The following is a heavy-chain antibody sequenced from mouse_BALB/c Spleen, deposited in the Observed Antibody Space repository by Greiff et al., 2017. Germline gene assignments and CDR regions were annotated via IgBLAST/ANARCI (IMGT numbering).Heavy chain of an antibody. CDR3: ARFYDYEGYYFDY. J-gene: IGHJ2*01. CDR2: IDPANGNT. D-gene: IGHD2-4*01. Sequence: EVQLQQSGAELVKPGASVKLSCTASGFNIKDTYMHWVKQRPEQGLEWIGRIDPANGNTKYDPKFQGKATITAATSSNTAYLQLSSLTSEDTAVYYCARFYDYEGYYFDYWGQGTTLTVSS. V-gene: IGHV14-3*02. CDR1: GFNIKDTY.